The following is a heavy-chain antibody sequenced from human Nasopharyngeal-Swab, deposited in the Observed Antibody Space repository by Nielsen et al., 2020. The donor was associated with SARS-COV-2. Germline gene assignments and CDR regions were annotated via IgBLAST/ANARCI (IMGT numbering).Heavy chain of an antibody. D-gene: IGHD1-26*01. CDR2: VDWDNYK. V-gene: IGHV2-70*12. J-gene: IGHJ6*03. Sequence: WIRQPPGKALEWLAQVDWDNYKYYNTFLKSRLTISKDTSKNQVVLTVSDMGPVDTATYFCGPTLRGAPRRGANYYYMDFWGKGTTVTVSS. CDR3: GPTLRGAPRRGANYYYMDF.